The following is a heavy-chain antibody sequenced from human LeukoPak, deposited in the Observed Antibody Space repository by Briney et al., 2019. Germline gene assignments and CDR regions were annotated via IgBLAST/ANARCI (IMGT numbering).Heavy chain of an antibody. D-gene: IGHD6-19*01. Sequence: PSQTLSLTCTVSGGSISSGSYYWSWIRQPAGKGLEWIGRIYTSGSTNYNPSLKSRVTISVDTSKNQFSLKLSSVTAADTAVYYCARGSIAVPRYFDYWGQGTLVTVSS. V-gene: IGHV4-61*02. J-gene: IGHJ4*02. CDR1: GGSISSGSYY. CDR3: ARGSIAVPRYFDY. CDR2: IYTSGST.